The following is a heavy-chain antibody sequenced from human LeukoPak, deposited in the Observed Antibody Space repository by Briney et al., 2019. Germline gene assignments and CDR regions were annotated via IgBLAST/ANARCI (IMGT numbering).Heavy chain of an antibody. CDR3: AKDLGDYDILTGDN. CDR1: GFTFSSYA. D-gene: IGHD3-9*01. V-gene: IGHV3-23*01. Sequence: QSGGSLRLSCAASGFTFSSYAMSWVRQAPGKGLEWVSAISGSGGSTYYADSVKGRFTISRDNSKNTLYLQMNSLRAEDTAVYYCAKDLGDYDILTGDNWGQGTLVTVSS. CDR2: ISGSGGST. J-gene: IGHJ4*02.